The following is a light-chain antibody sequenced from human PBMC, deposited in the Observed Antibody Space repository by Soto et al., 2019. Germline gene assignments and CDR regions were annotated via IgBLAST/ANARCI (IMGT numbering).Light chain of an antibody. V-gene: IGLV2-14*01. J-gene: IGLJ3*02. Sequence: QSALTQPASVSGSPGQSIAISCSGTRSDIGGYNHVSWYQQHPGKAPKLMIYEVSDRPSGVSDRFSGSKSGNSASLTISGLQAEDEDDYYCSSYTSNNNWVFGGGTKRTVL. CDR2: EVS. CDR3: SSYTSNNNWV. CDR1: RSDIGGYNH.